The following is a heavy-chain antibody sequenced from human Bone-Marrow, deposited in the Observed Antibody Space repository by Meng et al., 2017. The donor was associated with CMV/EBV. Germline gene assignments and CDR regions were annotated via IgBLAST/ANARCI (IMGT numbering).Heavy chain of an antibody. D-gene: IGHD1-26*01. V-gene: IGHV3-30-3*01. CDR3: ARGAVGPSGDY. CDR2: ISYDGSNK. CDR1: GFTFSSYA. Sequence: QVQLVEAGGGVVPPGRSLRLSCAASGFTFSSYAMHWVRQAPGKGLEWVAVISYDGSNKYYADSVKGRFTISRDNSKNTLYLQMNSLRAEDTAVYYCARGAVGPSGDYWGQGTLVTVSS. J-gene: IGHJ4*02.